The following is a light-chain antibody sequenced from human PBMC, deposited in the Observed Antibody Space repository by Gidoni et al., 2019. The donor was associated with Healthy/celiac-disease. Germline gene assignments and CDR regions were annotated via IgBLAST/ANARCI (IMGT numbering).Light chain of an antibody. CDR3: QQYYSTPWT. Sequence: DIVMTQSPDSLAVSLGERATINCKSSQSVLYSSNNKNYLAWYQQKPGQPPKLLIYWASTRESGVPDRFSGSGSGTDFTLIISSLQAEDVAVYYCQQYYSTPWTFGQGTKVEIK. CDR1: QSVLYSSNNKNY. J-gene: IGKJ1*01. CDR2: WAS. V-gene: IGKV4-1*01.